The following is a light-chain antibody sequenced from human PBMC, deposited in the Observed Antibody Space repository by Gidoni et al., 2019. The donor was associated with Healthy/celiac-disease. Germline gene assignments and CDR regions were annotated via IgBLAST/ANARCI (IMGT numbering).Light chain of an antibody. CDR1: KSLLHSNGYNY. Sequence: DIVMTQSPLSLPVTPGEPASISCRSSKSLLHSNGYNYLDWYLQKPGQSPQLLIYLGSNRASGLPDRFSGSGSGTDFTLKISRVEAEDVGVYYCMQALQTPRTFGQGTKVEIK. V-gene: IGKV2-28*01. CDR3: MQALQTPRT. J-gene: IGKJ1*01. CDR2: LGS.